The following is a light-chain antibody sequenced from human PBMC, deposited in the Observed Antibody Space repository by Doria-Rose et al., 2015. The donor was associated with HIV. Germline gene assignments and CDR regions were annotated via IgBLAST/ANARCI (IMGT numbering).Light chain of an antibody. Sequence: DIRMTQSPSTLSASVGGRVTITCRASQSISNWLAWYQQKPGQAPKLLIYKASTLQSGVPSRFRGSGSGTEFTLTINSLQPDDFATYYCQHFDKYFSWTFGHGTKVDIK. CDR2: KAS. CDR3: QHFDKYFSWT. CDR1: QSISNW. J-gene: IGKJ1*01. V-gene: IGKV1-5*03.